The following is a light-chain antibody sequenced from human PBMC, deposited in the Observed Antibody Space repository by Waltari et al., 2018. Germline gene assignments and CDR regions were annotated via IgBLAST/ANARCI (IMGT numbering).Light chain of an antibody. Sequence: DIQITQSPSSLCAALGDRVTITCRSCQSINRYLHWYQQKPGKAPKLLIYAASSLQSGVPSRFSVSGSGTDFTLTISSLQPEDFATYYCQQSYGTPPTFGQGTKVEIK. J-gene: IGKJ1*01. CDR1: QSINRY. V-gene: IGKV1-39*01. CDR3: QQSYGTPPT. CDR2: AAS.